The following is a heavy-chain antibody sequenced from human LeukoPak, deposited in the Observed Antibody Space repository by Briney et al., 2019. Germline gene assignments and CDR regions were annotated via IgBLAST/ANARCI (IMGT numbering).Heavy chain of an antibody. V-gene: IGHV4-59*01. CDR1: GGSISSYY. Sequence: SETLSLTCTVSGGSISSYYWSWIRQPPGKGLEWIGYIYYSGSTNYNPSLKSRVTISVDTSKNQFSLKLSSVTAADTAVYYCATFSSSTIYYYGMDVWGQGTTVTVSS. D-gene: IGHD6-6*01. J-gene: IGHJ6*02. CDR3: ATFSSSTIYYYGMDV. CDR2: IYYSGST.